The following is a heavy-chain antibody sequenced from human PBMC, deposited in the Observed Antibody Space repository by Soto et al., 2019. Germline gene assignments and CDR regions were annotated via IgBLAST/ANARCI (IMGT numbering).Heavy chain of an antibody. CDR3: AHRQPLYCSGGSCYSGFLF. V-gene: IGHV2-5*02. CDR1: GFSLSTSGVG. Sequence: SAAELGNATQTLTLTCTSSGFSLSTSGVGVGWIRQPPGKALEWLALIYWDDDKRYSPSLKSRLTITKDTSKNQVVLTMTNMDPVDTATYYCAHRQPLYCSGGSCYSGFLFWGQGTLVTVSS. D-gene: IGHD2-15*01. J-gene: IGHJ4*02. CDR2: IYWDDDK.